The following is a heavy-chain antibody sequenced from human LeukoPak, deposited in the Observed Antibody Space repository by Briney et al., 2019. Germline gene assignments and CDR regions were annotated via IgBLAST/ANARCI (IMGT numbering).Heavy chain of an antibody. J-gene: IGHJ4*02. CDR1: GYTFTSYD. CDR2: MNPNSGNT. CDR3: ASYRGYSSSYFDY. Sequence: ASVKVSCKASGYTFTSYDINWVRQATGQGLEWMGWMNPNSGNTGYAQKFQGRVTITRNTSISTAYMELSSLRSEDTAVYYCASYRGYSSSYFDYWGQGTLVTVSS. V-gene: IGHV1-8*03. D-gene: IGHD6-13*01.